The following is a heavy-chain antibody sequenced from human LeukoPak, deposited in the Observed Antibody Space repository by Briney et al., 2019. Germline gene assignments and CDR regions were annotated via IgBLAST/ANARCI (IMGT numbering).Heavy chain of an antibody. J-gene: IGHJ3*01. V-gene: IGHV3-23*01. D-gene: IGHD7-27*01. Sequence: GGSLRLSCAASGFTFGDSYMSWIRQAPGKGLEWVSGISPSGDITYYADSVMGRFSISRDNPKSTVSLQMSSLRAEDTALYYCVRDLHWGGFDVWGQGTMVTVSS. CDR2: ISPSGDIT. CDR3: VRDLHWGGFDV. CDR1: GFTFGDSY.